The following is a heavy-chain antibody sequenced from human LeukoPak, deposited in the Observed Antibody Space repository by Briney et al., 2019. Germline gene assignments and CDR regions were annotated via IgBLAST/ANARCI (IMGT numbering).Heavy chain of an antibody. J-gene: IGHJ4*02. CDR3: ARGGSYCFDY. D-gene: IGHD1-26*01. Sequence: SETLSLTCIVSGGSISRYYWSWIRQPPGKGLEWIGYIYYSGSTNYNPSLMSRVTISVDTSKNQFSLKLSSVTAADTAVYYCARGGSYCFDYWGQGTLVTVSS. CDR1: GGSISRYY. CDR2: IYYSGST. V-gene: IGHV4-59*12.